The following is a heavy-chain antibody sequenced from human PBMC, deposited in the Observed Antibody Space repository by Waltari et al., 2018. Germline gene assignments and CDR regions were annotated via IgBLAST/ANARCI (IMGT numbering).Heavy chain of an antibody. D-gene: IGHD6-19*01. J-gene: IGHJ6*02. CDR2: ISSSSSYI. CDR1: GFTFSSYT. CDR3: ARDRVAVAGQSYYYYGMDV. Sequence: EVQLVESGGGLVKPGGSLRLSCAASGFTFSSYTMNWVRQAPGKGLEWVSSISSSSSYINYADSGKGRFTSARDNAKNSLYLQMNSLRAEDTAVYYCARDRVAVAGQSYYYYGMDVWGQGTTVTVSS. V-gene: IGHV3-21*01.